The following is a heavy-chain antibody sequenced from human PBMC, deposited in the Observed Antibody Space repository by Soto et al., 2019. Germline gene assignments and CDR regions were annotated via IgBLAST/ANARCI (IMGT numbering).Heavy chain of an antibody. CDR1: GFTVSSNY. V-gene: IGHV3-66*01. J-gene: IGHJ6*02. Sequence: EVQLVESGGGLVQPGGSLRLSCAASGFTVSSNYMSWVRQAPGKGLEWVSVIYSGGSTYYADSVKGRFTIYRDNSKNTLYLQMNSLRAEDTAVYYCARDRSPTGMDVWGQGTTVTVSS. CDR2: IYSGGST. D-gene: IGHD1-26*01. CDR3: ARDRSPTGMDV.